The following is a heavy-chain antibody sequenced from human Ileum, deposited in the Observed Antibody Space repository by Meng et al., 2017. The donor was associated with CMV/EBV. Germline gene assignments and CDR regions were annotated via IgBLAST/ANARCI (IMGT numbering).Heavy chain of an antibody. J-gene: IGHJ3*02. CDR1: AFTFKNYA. D-gene: IGHD3-9*01. Sequence: GESLKISCAASAFTFKNYAMNWVRQAPGKGLEWVSSIGGSDADRFYADSVKGRFTISRDNAKSTVYLQMNSLRADDTAVYYCAKDFESFNAFWYAFDMWGQGTMVTVSS. V-gene: IGHV3-23*01. CDR3: AKDFESFNAFWYAFDM. CDR2: IGGSDADR.